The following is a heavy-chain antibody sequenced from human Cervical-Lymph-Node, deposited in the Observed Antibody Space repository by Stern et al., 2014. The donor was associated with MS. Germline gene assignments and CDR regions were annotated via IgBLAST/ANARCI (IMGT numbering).Heavy chain of an antibody. V-gene: IGHV1-2*06. CDR2: INPNSGGT. Sequence: VHLVESGAEVKKPGASVKVSCKASGYTFTGYYMHWVRQAPGQGLEWMGRINPNSGGTNYAQKFQGRVTMTRDTSISTAYMELSRLRSDDTAVYYCASTLTTGSYYFDYWGQGTLVTVSS. CDR3: ASTLTTGSYYFDY. CDR1: GYTFTGYY. D-gene: IGHD4-17*01. J-gene: IGHJ4*02.